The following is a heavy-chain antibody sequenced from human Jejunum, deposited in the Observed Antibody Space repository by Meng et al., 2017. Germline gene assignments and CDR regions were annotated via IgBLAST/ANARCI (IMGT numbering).Heavy chain of an antibody. CDR1: GYSFSNYG. D-gene: IGHD1-26*01. J-gene: IGHJ4*02. CDR3: ARVSVGATSGEY. CDR2: IIVYNGGT. Sequence: ASVNVSCKASGYSFSNYGISWVRQAPGQGLAWLGWIIVYNGGTNYAQKVQDRVTMTTDTSTSTAYMELRRLRSVDTALYYCARVSVGATSGEYWGQGTLVTVSS. V-gene: IGHV1-18*01.